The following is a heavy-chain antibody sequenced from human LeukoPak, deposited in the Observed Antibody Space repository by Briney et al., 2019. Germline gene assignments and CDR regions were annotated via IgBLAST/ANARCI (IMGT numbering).Heavy chain of an antibody. J-gene: IGHJ4*02. CDR2: ISGSGDNK. CDR3: AKDWTYDYEDY. Sequence: MXXVRQAPGKGLEWVSGISGSGDNKYYADSVKGRFTVSRDNSKNTLYLQMNSLRAEDTAVYYCAKDWTYDYEDYWGQGTLVTVSS. D-gene: IGHD4-17*01. V-gene: IGHV3-23*01.